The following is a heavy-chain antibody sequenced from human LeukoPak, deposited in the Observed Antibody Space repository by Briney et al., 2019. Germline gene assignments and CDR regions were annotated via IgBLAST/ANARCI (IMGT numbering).Heavy chain of an antibody. CDR2: INHSGST. CDR1: GGSFSGYF. V-gene: IGHV4-34*01. J-gene: IGHJ4*02. CDR3: ARGRGRWLQLSDY. Sequence: PSETLSLTCAVYGGSFSGYFWSWIRQSPGKGLEWIGEINHSGSTNHNPSLKSRLTISVDTSKIQFSLKLTSVTAADTAVYYCARGRGRWLQLSDYWGQGTLVTVSS. D-gene: IGHD5-24*01.